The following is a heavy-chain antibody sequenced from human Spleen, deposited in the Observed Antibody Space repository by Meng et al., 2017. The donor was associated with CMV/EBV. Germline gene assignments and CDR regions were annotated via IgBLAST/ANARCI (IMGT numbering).Heavy chain of an antibody. Sequence: QVQLVTSGAGVKEPGASVKVSCKAYGYTLTDYDKHWVRQAPGQWLEWMGWINPSDDTNYAQNFQGRVTMTRDMSINTVYMELSRLTSDDTAVYYCARSSGWSRFDHWGQGTLVTVSS. V-gene: IGHV1-2*02. CDR1: GYTLTDYD. D-gene: IGHD6-19*01. J-gene: IGHJ4*02. CDR2: INPSDDT. CDR3: ARSSGWSRFDH.